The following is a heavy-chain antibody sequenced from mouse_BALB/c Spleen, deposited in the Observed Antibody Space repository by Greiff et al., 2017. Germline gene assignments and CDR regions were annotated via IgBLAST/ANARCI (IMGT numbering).Heavy chain of an antibody. D-gene: IGHD1-1*01. CDR2: IDPENGDT. Sequence: EVQLQQSGAELVRSGASVKLSCTASGFNIKDYYMHWVKQRPEQGLEWIGWIDPENGDTEYAPKFQGKATMTADTSSNTAYLQLSSLTSEDTAVYYGNARGNTDYYGSSHYWGQGTSVTVSS. CDR1: GFNIKDYY. J-gene: IGHJ4*01. V-gene: IGHV14-4*02. CDR3: NARGNTDYYGSSHY.